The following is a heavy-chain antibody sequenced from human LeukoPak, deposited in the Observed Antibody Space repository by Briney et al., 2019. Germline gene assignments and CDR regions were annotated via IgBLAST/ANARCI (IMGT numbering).Heavy chain of an antibody. V-gene: IGHV3-7*01. CDR2: IKQDGSEK. CDR3: ARDYYDSSGYQYYFDY. D-gene: IGHD3-22*01. CDR1: GFTFSSYW. J-gene: IGHJ4*02. Sequence: GGSLRLSCAASGFTFSSYWMSWVRQAPGKGLEWVANIKQDGSEKYYVASVKGRFTISRDNAKNSLYLQMNSLRAEDTAVYYCARDYYDSSGYQYYFDYWGQGTLVTVSS.